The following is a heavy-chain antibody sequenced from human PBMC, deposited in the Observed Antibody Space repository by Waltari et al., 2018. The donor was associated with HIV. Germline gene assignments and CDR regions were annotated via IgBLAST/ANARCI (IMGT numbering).Heavy chain of an antibody. Sequence: QVTLKESGPVLVIPTETLTLTCTVSGFSLSNARLGVSWLRQPPGKALEWLAHIFSNGENSYSTSLRSRLTISKDTSKRWVVLTMTNMVPVDTSTCYSARLRDGIRVYGSGYYFDYWGQGTLVTFSS. CDR1: GFSLSNARLG. D-gene: IGHD3-10*01. V-gene: IGHV2-26*01. J-gene: IGHJ4*02. CDR3: ARLRDGIRVYGSGYYFDY. CDR2: IFSNGEN.